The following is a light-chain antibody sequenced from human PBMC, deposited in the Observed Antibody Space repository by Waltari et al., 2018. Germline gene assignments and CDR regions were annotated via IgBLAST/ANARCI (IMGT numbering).Light chain of an antibody. CDR1: SSDVGSFNL. CDR2: EGS. CDR3: CSYAGSSTLV. Sequence: QSALTQPASVSGSPGQSITISCTGTSSDVGSFNLFSWYQHHPGKPPNLRSYEGSKRPAGVSNRLSGSKSGNTASLTISGLQAEDEADYYCCSYAGSSTLVFGGGTKLTVL. V-gene: IGLV2-23*01. J-gene: IGLJ2*01.